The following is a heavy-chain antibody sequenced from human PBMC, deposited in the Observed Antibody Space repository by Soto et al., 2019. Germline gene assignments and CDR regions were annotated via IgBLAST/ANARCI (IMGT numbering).Heavy chain of an antibody. CDR2: IIPIFGTA. Sequence: QVQLVQSGAEVKKPGSSVKVSCKASGGTFSSYAISWVRQAPGQGLEWMGGIIPIFGTANYAQKFQGRVTITGDESTSKAYMELSSLKAEDTAVYYCARRPSYYGSGSYLDYYYYGMDVWGQGTTVTVSS. D-gene: IGHD3-10*01. CDR1: GGTFSSYA. V-gene: IGHV1-69*01. CDR3: ARRPSYYGSGSYLDYYYYGMDV. J-gene: IGHJ6*02.